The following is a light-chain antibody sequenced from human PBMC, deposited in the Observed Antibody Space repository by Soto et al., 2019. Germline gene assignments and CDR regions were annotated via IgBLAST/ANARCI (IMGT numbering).Light chain of an antibody. CDR1: QGIDTS. CDR2: AAS. V-gene: IGKV1-9*01. J-gene: IGKJ5*01. Sequence: ILLTQSPSSLSASVGDRSTITCLASQGIDTSLAWYQQKPGKAPKLLIYAASNFQSGVPSRFSGSGSGTHFTLTISSLQPEDFATYYCQQLHGYPITFGQGTRLDIK. CDR3: QQLHGYPIT.